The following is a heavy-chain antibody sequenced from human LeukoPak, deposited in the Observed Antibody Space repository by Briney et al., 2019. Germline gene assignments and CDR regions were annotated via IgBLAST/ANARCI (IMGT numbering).Heavy chain of an antibody. Sequence: PGGSLRLSCAASGFTFSSYAMSWVRQAPGKGLEWVSGISGSGGSTYHADSVKGRFTISRDNSRNALYLQMNSLRAEDTAVYYCAKAGPAATINWLDPWGQGTLVTVSS. CDR1: GFTFSSYA. CDR2: ISGSGGST. D-gene: IGHD2-2*01. V-gene: IGHV3-23*01. CDR3: AKAGPAATINWLDP. J-gene: IGHJ5*02.